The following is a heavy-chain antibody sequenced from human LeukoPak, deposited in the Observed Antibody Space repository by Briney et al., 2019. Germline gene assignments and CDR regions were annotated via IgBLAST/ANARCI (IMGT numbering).Heavy chain of an antibody. CDR1: GFTVSSNY. D-gene: IGHD6-19*01. CDR2: IYSAGNT. J-gene: IGHJ5*02. Sequence: GGSLRLSCAASGFTVSSNYMSWVRQAPGKGLEWVSVIYSAGNTYYADSVKGRFTISRDNSKNTLSLQMNSLTAEDTAVYYCARDIAAGNLFDPWGQGTLVTVSS. V-gene: IGHV3-53*01. CDR3: ARDIAAGNLFDP.